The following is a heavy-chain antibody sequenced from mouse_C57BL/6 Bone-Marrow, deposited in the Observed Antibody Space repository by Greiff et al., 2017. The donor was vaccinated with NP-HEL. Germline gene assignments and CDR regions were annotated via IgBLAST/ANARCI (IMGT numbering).Heavy chain of an antibody. Sequence: EVMLVESGGGLVQPGGSLKLSCAASGFTFSDYYMYWVRQTPEKRLEWVAYISNGGGSTYYPDTVKGRFTISRDNAKNTLYLQMSRLKSEDTAMYYCARYYGSSYVYAMDYWGQGTSVTVSS. CDR2: ISNGGGST. V-gene: IGHV5-12*01. CDR3: ARYYGSSYVYAMDY. J-gene: IGHJ4*01. D-gene: IGHD1-1*01. CDR1: GFTFSDYY.